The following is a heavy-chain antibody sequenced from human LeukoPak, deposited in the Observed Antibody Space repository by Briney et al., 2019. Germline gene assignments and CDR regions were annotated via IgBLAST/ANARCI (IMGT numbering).Heavy chain of an antibody. J-gene: IGHJ4*02. V-gene: IGHV3-30*02. Sequence: GGSLRLFCAASGFTFSSYGMHWVRRAPGKGLEWVAFIQYDGSNKYYADSVKGRFTISRDNSKNTLYLQMNSLRAEDTAVFYCAKDRDQGFYDSSGYYRDFDYWGQGTLVTVSS. CDR1: GFTFSSYG. D-gene: IGHD3-22*01. CDR2: IQYDGSNK. CDR3: AKDRDQGFYDSSGYYRDFDY.